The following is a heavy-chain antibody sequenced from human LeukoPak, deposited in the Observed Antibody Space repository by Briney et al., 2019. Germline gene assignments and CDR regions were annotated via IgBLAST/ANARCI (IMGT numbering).Heavy chain of an antibody. V-gene: IGHV4-31*03. CDR1: GGSISSGGYY. J-gene: IGHJ6*03. CDR2: IYYSGST. CDR3: ARGPLGYYYYYMDV. Sequence: SETLSLTCTVSGGSISSGGYYWSWIRQHPGKGLEWIGYIYYSGSTYYNPSLKSRVTISVDTSKNQFSLKLSSVTAADTAVYYCARGPLGYYYYYMDVWGKGTTVTVSS. D-gene: IGHD3-16*01.